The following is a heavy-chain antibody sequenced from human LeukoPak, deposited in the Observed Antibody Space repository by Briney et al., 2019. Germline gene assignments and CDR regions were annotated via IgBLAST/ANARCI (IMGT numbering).Heavy chain of an antibody. CDR2: ISGSGSTT. J-gene: IGHJ5*02. D-gene: IGHD3-22*01. CDR1: GFTFSSNG. Sequence: GGTLRLSCAASGFTFSSNGMSWVRQAPGKGLEWVSGISGSGSTTYYADSVKGRFTISRDSAKNTLDLQMNSLRAEDTAVYYCARDLGQYYDTSDNWFDPWGQGTLVTVSS. CDR3: ARDLGQYYDTSDNWFDP. V-gene: IGHV3-23*01.